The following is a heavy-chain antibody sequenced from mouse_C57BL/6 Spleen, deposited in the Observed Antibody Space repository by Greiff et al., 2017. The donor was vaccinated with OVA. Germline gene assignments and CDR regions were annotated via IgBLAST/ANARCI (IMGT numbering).Heavy chain of an antibody. CDR2: INPSNGGT. CDR1: GYTFTSYW. V-gene: IGHV1-53*01. Sequence: QVQLQQPGTELVKPGASVKLSCKASGYTFTSYWMHWVKQRPGQGLEWIGNINPSNGGTNYNEKFKSKATLTVDKSSSTAYMQLSSRTSEDSAVYYCAREARVVEPRIFDYWGQGTTLTVSS. J-gene: IGHJ2*01. CDR3: AREARVVEPRIFDY. D-gene: IGHD1-1*01.